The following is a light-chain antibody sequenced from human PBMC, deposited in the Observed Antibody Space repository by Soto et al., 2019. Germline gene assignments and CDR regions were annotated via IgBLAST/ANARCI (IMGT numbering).Light chain of an antibody. J-gene: IGKJ4*01. CDR3: QQYGTSPLT. CDR1: QSVKNDY. Sequence: ETVLTQSPGTLSLSPGERATLSCRASQSVKNDYLAWYQQRPGLAPRLLIFGASGRATGIPDRFSGSGSGTDFTLTISRLEPEDFAIYYFQQYGTSPLTFGGGNKVEIK. V-gene: IGKV3-20*01. CDR2: GAS.